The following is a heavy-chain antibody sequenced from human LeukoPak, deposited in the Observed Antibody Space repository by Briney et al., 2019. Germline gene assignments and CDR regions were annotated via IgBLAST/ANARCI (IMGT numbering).Heavy chain of an antibody. CDR2: MREGGSNK. CDR3: ARTQPSIAARHSSYYYGMDV. D-gene: IGHD6-6*01. V-gene: IGHV3-33*01. Sequence: PGGSLRLSCAASGFTFSSNGVHWGRQARGKGLELVAAMREGGSNKYYADSVKGRFTISRDNSKNTLYLQMNSLRAEDTAVYYCARTQPSIAARHSSYYYGMDVWGQGTTVTVSS. J-gene: IGHJ6*02. CDR1: GFTFSSNG.